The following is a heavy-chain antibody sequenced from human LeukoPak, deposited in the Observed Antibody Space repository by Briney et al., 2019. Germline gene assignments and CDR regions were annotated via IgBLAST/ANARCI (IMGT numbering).Heavy chain of an antibody. CDR3: ARDQGTAMVPNWFDP. CDR2: ISSSSSYI. Sequence: GGSLRPSCAASGFTFSSYSMNWVRQAPGKGLEWVSSISSSSSYIYYADSVKGRFTISRDNAKNSLYLQMNSLRAEDTAVFYCARDQGTAMVPNWFDPWGQGTLVTVSS. D-gene: IGHD5-18*01. J-gene: IGHJ5*02. CDR1: GFTFSSYS. V-gene: IGHV3-21*01.